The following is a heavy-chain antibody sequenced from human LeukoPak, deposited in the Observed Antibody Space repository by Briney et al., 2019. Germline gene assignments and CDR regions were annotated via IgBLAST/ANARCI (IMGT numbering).Heavy chain of an antibody. V-gene: IGHV4-39*01. D-gene: IGHD3-16*01. CDR3: ARRPYGMNWFDP. J-gene: IGHJ5*02. Sequence: KPSETLSLTCTVSGGSISSSSYYRGWIRQPPGKGLEWIGSIYYSGSTYYNPSLKSRVTISVDTSKNQFSPKLSSVTAADTAVYYCARRPYGMNWFDPWGQGTLATVSS. CDR2: IYYSGST. CDR1: GGSISSSSYY.